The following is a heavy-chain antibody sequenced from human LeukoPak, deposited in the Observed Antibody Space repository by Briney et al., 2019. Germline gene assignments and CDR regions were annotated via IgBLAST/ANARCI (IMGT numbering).Heavy chain of an antibody. J-gene: IGHJ4*02. D-gene: IGHD3-9*01. CDR2: ISAYNGNT. Sequence: ASVKVSFKASGYTFTSYGISWVRQAPGQGLEWMGWISAYNGNTNYAQKLQGRVTMTTDTSTSTAYMELRSLRSDDTAVYYCARVLDILTGYYIDYWGQGTLVTVSS. CDR1: GYTFTSYG. V-gene: IGHV1-18*01. CDR3: ARVLDILTGYYIDY.